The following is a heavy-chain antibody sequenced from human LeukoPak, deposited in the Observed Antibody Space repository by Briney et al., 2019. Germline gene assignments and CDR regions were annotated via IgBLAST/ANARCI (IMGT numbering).Heavy chain of an antibody. CDR3: ARDWRIGSSWWIDY. CDR1: VGSISSYC. CDR2: IYYSGST. D-gene: IGHD6-13*01. V-gene: IGHV4-59*01. J-gene: IGHJ4*02. Sequence: PSETLSLTCTVSVGSISSYCWSWIRQPPGKGLEWIGYIYYSGSTNYNPSLKSRVTISVDTSKNQFSLKLSSVTAADTAVYYCARDWRIGSSWWIDYWGQGTLVTVSS.